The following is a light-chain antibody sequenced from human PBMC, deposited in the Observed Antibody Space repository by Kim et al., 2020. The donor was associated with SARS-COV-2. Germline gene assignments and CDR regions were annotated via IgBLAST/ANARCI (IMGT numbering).Light chain of an antibody. CDR1: HNLLSSSNNKNY. J-gene: IGKJ2*01. V-gene: IGKV4-1*01. CDR2: WAS. CDR3: QQYYHIPT. Sequence: ERATINCKSSHNLLSSSNNKNYLSWYQQKPGQPPTLLIYWASTREFGVPDRFSGSGSGTDFTLTISSLQAEDVAVYYCQQYYHIPTFGQGTKLEIK.